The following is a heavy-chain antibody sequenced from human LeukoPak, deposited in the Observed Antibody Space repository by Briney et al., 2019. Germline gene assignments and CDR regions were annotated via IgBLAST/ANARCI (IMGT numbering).Heavy chain of an antibody. J-gene: IGHJ4*02. CDR1: GYTFTDYY. CDR3: ARAYILTGYWGY. V-gene: IGHV1-2*06. CDR2: INPNSGGT. D-gene: IGHD3-9*01. Sequence: ASVKVSCXASGYTFTDYYMHWVRQARGQGLEWMGRINPNSGGTNYAQKFQGRVTMTRDTSISTAYMELSRLRSDDTAVYYCARAYILTGYWGYWGQGTLVTVSS.